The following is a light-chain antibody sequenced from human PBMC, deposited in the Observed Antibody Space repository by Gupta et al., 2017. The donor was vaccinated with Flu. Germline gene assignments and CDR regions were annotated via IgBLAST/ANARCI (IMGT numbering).Light chain of an antibody. CDR2: GAS. J-gene: IGKJ2*01. CDR1: QSVNSN. CDR3: QQCDTWPNN. Sequence: EIVMTQSPATLSVSPGERATLSCRASQSVNSNLAWYQHKPGQAPRLLIYGASTRATGIPARFSGSGSGTEFTLTISSLQSEDFAVYYCQQCDTWPNNFGQGTRLEIK. V-gene: IGKV3-15*01.